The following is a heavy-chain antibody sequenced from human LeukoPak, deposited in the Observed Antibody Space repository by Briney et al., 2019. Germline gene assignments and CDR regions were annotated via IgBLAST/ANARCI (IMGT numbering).Heavy chain of an antibody. CDR2: ISYDGRNK. CDR3: ARERVAAYYGMDV. D-gene: IGHD2-15*01. CDR1: GFTFSIYA. J-gene: IGHJ6*02. Sequence: GRSLRLSCAASGFTFSIYAMHWVRQAPGKGLEWVTCISYDGRNKYYADSVKGRFTISRDNSKNTLFLQMNSLRAEDTAVYYCARERVAAYYGMDVWGQGTTVTVSS. V-gene: IGHV3-30*04.